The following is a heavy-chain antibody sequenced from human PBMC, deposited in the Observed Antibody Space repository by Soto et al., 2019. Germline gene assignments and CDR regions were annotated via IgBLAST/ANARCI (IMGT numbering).Heavy chain of an antibody. D-gene: IGHD2-21*02. V-gene: IGHV3-21*01. CDR3: ARVMCGDCSSYYYYSMDV. Sequence: RLSCAASGFTVGTFTMSWVRQAPGKGLEWVSSIGTTSTYIYYADSVRGRFTISRDNAKNSLYLQMNSLRAEDTAVYFCARVMCGDCSSYYYYSMDVWGQGTTVTVSS. CDR1: GFTVGTFT. J-gene: IGHJ6*02. CDR2: IGTTSTYI.